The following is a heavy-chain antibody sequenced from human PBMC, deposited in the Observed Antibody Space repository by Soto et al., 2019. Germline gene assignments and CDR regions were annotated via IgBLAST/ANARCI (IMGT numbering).Heavy chain of an antibody. CDR3: ARVEMATANFDY. J-gene: IGHJ4*02. D-gene: IGHD5-18*01. CDR2: IYYSGST. CDR1: GGSISSSSYY. Sequence: SETLSLTCTVSGGSISSSSYYWGWIRQPPGKGLEWIGSIYYSGSTYYNPSLKSRVTISVDTSKNQFSLKLSSVTAADTAVYYCARVEMATANFDYWGQGTLVTVSS. V-gene: IGHV4-39*07.